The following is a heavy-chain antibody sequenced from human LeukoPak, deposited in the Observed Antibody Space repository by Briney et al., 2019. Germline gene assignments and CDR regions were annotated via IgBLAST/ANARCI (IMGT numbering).Heavy chain of an antibody. CDR2: IYTSGST. CDR1: GGSISSYY. D-gene: IGHD2-2*01. CDR3: AGQEDIVVVPAADDAFDI. J-gene: IGHJ3*02. V-gene: IGHV4-4*07. Sequence: SETLSLTCTVSGGSISSYYWSWIRQPAGKGLEWIGRIYTSGSTNYNPSLKSRVTMSVDTSKNQFSLKLSSVTAADTAVYYCAGQEDIVVVPAADDAFDIWGQGTMVTVSS.